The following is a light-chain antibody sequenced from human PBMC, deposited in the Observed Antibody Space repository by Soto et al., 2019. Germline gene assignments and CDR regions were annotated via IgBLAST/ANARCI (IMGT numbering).Light chain of an antibody. CDR1: QGISSA. Sequence: AIELTQSPSSLSVSVGDRVTITCRASQGISSALAWYQHKPGKAPKVLIYDASSLESGVPSRFSGSGSGTEFTLTISSLQPDDFATYYCQQYDNSSPPITFGQGTRLEIK. CDR3: QQYDNSSPPIT. CDR2: DAS. J-gene: IGKJ5*01. V-gene: IGKV1D-13*01.